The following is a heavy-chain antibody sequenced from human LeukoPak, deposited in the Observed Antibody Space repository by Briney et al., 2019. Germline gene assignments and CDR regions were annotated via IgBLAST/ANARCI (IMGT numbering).Heavy chain of an antibody. CDR2: ISSSGSAI. CDR3: TRVSAYEYGSGSYYYFDN. V-gene: IGHV3-48*02. D-gene: IGHD3-10*01. J-gene: IGHJ4*02. Sequence: PGGSLRLSCAAAGFTFSSYSMNWVRQAPGKGLEWVSYISSSGSAIYYADSVKGRFTISRDNAKSSLYLQMNSLRDEDTAVYYCTRVSAYEYGSGSYYYFDNWGQGTLVTVSS. CDR1: GFTFSSYS.